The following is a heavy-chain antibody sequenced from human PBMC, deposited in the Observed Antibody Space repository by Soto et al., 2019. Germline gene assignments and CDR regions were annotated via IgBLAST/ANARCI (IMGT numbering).Heavy chain of an antibody. J-gene: IGHJ4*02. D-gene: IGHD4-17*01. CDR2: IYYSGST. CDR1: GGSISSSSYY. Sequence: SETLSLTCTVSGGSISSSSYYWGWIRQPPGKGLEWIGSIYYSGSTYYNPSLKSRFTISVDTSKNQFSLRLSSVTAADTAVYYCARHPTTVPTSPYFFDYWGQGTLVTVSS. CDR3: ARHPTTVPTSPYFFDY. V-gene: IGHV4-39*01.